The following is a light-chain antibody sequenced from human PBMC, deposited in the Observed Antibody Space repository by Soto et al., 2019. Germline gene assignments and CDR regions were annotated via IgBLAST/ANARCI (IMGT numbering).Light chain of an antibody. CDR1: SSNIGAGFH. V-gene: IGLV1-40*01. J-gene: IGLJ2*01. CDR3: QSYDSSLSGVV. Sequence: QAVVTQPPSVSGAPGQWVTISCTGSSSNIGAGFHVHWYQHLPGTAPKLLIYGNNNRPSGVPDRFSGSKSGTSASLAIAGLQAEDEADYYCQSYDSSLSGVVFGGGTKLTVL. CDR2: GNN.